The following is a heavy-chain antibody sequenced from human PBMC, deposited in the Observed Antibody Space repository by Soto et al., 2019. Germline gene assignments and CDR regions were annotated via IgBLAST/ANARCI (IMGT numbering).Heavy chain of an antibody. CDR3: AREKRANGYFDY. Sequence: EVQLVESGGGLVQTGGSLRLSCAASGFTFSAYWMSWVRQAPGKGLEWVANIKQAGSEKYYVDSVNGRFIISRDDAKNSLFLTVNSLRVEDTAMYYCAREKRANGYFDYWGQGTLVTVSS. V-gene: IGHV3-7*01. J-gene: IGHJ4*02. CDR1: GFTFSAYW. D-gene: IGHD6-25*01. CDR2: IKQAGSEK.